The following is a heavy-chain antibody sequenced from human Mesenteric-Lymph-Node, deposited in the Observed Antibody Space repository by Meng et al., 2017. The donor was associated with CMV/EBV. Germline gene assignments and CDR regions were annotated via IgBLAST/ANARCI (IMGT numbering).Heavy chain of an antibody. CDR2: IYPGDSDT. D-gene: IGHD6-13*01. J-gene: IGHJ6*02. CDR1: GYSFTSYW. Sequence: GESLKISCKGSGYSFTSYWIGWVRQMPGKGLEWMGIIYPGDSDTRYSPPFQGQVTISADKSISTAYLQWSSLKASDTAMYYCARASAAAAGVLSSGMDVWGQGTTVTVSS. V-gene: IGHV5-51*01. CDR3: ARASAAAAGVLSSGMDV.